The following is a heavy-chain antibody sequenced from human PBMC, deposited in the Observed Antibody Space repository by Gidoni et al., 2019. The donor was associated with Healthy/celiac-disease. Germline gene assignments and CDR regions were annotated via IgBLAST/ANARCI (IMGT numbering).Heavy chain of an antibody. V-gene: IGHV3-23*01. D-gene: IGHD6-19*01. Sequence: EVQLFEPGGGLVQPGVSLRLSCAASAFTFSSYALSWVRQAPGKGLEWVSAISGSGGSTYYADSVKGRFTISRDNSKNTLYLKMNSLRAEDTAVYYCAKDSSGWTPRYFDLWGRGTLVTVSS. CDR3: AKDSSGWTPRYFDL. CDR2: ISGSGGST. J-gene: IGHJ2*01. CDR1: AFTFSSYA.